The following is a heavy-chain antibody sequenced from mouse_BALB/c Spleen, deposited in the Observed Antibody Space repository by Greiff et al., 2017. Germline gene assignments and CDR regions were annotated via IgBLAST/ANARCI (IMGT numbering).Heavy chain of an antibody. V-gene: IGHV5-4*02. CDR3: ARDPTARAMDY. Sequence: EVKLMESGGGLVKPGGSLKLSCAASGFTFSDYYMYWVRQTPEKRLEWVATISDGGSYTYYPDSVKGRFTISRDNAKNNLYLQMSSLKSEDTAMYYCARDPTARAMDYWGQGTSVTVSS. CDR1: GFTFSDYY. D-gene: IGHD3-2*01. J-gene: IGHJ4*01. CDR2: ISDGGSYT.